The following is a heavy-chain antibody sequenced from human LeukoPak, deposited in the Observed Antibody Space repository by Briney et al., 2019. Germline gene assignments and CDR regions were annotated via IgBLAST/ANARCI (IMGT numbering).Heavy chain of an antibody. V-gene: IGHV3-21*01. J-gene: IGHJ4*02. D-gene: IGHD3-9*01. CDR1: GFTFSSYS. CDR2: ISSSSSYI. CDR3: ARGNGYFDWLPFDY. Sequence: PGGSLRLSCAASGFTFSSYSMNWVRQAPGKGLEWVSSISSSSSYIYYADSVKGRFTISRDNAKNSLYLQMNSLRAEDTAVYYCARGNGYFDWLPFDYWGQGTLLTVSS.